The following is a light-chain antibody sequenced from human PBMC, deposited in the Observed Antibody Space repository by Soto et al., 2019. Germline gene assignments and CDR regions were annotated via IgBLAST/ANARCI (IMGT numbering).Light chain of an antibody. CDR2: AVS. CDR1: SSDVGDHNY. V-gene: IGLV2-14*03. CDR3: RSYTPSITVV. J-gene: IGLJ2*01. Sequence: QSALTQPASVSGSPGQSITISCTGTSSDVGDHNYVSWYQQHPGQAPKLMIYAVSNRPSGVSNRFSGSKSGNTASLTISGLHAEDEADYYCRSYTPSITVVFGGGTKLTVL.